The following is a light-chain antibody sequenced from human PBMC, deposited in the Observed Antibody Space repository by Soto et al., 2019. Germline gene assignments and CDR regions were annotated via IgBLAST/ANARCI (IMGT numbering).Light chain of an antibody. CDR2: GAS. CDR1: QSLSSSY. Sequence: ETVLTQSPGTLSLSPGERATLSCRASQSLSSSYLAWYLQKPGQAPRLLIYGASSMATGIPDRFSGSGSGTDFTLTISRLEPEDFAVYYCQQYGSSPPSWTFGQGTKVEIK. V-gene: IGKV3-20*01. J-gene: IGKJ1*01. CDR3: QQYGSSPPSWT.